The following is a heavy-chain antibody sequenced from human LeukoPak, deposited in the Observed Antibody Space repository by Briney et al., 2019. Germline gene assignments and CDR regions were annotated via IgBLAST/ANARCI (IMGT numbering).Heavy chain of an antibody. Sequence: GGSLRLSCAASGFTFSSYAMHWVRQAPGKGLEWVAVISYDGSNKYYADSVKGRFTISRDNSKNTLYLQMNSLRAEDTAVYYCAKDLYVDYGSGRLFYFDYWGQGTLVTVSS. J-gene: IGHJ4*02. CDR1: GFTFSSYA. D-gene: IGHD3-10*01. V-gene: IGHV3-30*04. CDR3: AKDLYVDYGSGRLFYFDY. CDR2: ISYDGSNK.